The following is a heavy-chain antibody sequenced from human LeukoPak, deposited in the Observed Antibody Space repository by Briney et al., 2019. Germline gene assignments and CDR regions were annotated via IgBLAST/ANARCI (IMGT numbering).Heavy chain of an antibody. CDR2: ISSSSSTI. Sequence: GGPLRLSCAASGFTFSSYSMNWVRQAPGKGLEWVSYISSSSSTIYYADSVKGRFTISRDNAKNSLYLQMNSLRAEDTAVYYCARDGDKYSSSWYASDYFDYWGQGTLVTVSS. CDR1: GFTFSSYS. J-gene: IGHJ4*02. CDR3: ARDGDKYSSSWYASDYFDY. D-gene: IGHD6-13*01. V-gene: IGHV3-48*01.